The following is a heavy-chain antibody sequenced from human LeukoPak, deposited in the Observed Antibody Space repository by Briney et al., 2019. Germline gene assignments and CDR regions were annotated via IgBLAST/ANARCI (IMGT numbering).Heavy chain of an antibody. CDR3: ARPSSPYNWFDP. CDR2: ISAYNGNT. Sequence: GASVKVSCKASGYTFTGYYMHWVRQAPGQGLEWMGWISAYNGNTNYAQKLQGRVTMTTDTSTSTAYMELRSLRSDDTAVYYCARPSSPYNWFDPWGQGTLVTVSS. V-gene: IGHV1-18*04. CDR1: GYTFTGYY. J-gene: IGHJ5*02. D-gene: IGHD6-6*01.